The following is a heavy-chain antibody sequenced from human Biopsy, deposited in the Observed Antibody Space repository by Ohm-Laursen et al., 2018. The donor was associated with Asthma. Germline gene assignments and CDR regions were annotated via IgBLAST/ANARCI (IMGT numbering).Heavy chain of an antibody. J-gene: IGHJ4*02. Sequence: SLRLSCAASVLTFSSYAMVWVRLAPGKGLEWVALISTDGANKFYADSVQGRFTISRDNSKNTLYLQMHSLKIEDTAVYFCARQVKSTVFGVSYRKFDFSGQGTLVAVSS. CDR3: ARQVKSTVFGVSYRKFDF. CDR1: VLTFSSYA. V-gene: IGHV3-30*04. CDR2: ISTDGANK. D-gene: IGHD3-3*01.